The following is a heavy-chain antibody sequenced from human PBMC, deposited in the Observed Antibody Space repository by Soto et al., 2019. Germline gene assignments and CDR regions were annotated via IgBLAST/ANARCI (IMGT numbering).Heavy chain of an antibody. Sequence: QVQLVESGGGVVQPGRSLRLSCAASGFTFSSYAMHWVRQAPGKGLEWVAVISYDGSNKYYADSVKGRFTISRDNSKNTLDLQMNSLIAEDTTVYYCARVRVREAFHYHGMDVWGQGTTVTVSS. CDR1: GFTFSSYA. J-gene: IGHJ6*02. CDR3: ARVRVREAFHYHGMDV. CDR2: ISYDGSNK. D-gene: IGHD3-16*01. V-gene: IGHV3-30-3*01.